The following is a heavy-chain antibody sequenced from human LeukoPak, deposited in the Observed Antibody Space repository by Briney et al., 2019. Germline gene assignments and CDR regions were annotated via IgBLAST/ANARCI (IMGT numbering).Heavy chain of an antibody. J-gene: IGHJ6*03. Sequence: SETLSLTCTVSGGSNSSYYWSWIRQPAGKGLEWIGRIFTSGSTNYNASLKSRVTMSVDTSKNQFSLKLSSVTAADTAVYYCAGAPAMVTGYYYYYMDVWGKGTTVTVSS. CDR2: IFTSGST. D-gene: IGHD5-18*01. CDR3: AGAPAMVTGYYYYYMDV. CDR1: GGSNSSYY. V-gene: IGHV4-4*07.